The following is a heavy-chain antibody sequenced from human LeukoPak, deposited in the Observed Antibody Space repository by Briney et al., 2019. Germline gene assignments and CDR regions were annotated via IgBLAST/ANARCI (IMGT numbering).Heavy chain of an antibody. CDR2: IKQDGSEK. V-gene: IGHV3-7*01. J-gene: IGHJ6*02. Sequence: GGSLRLSCAASGFTFSSYWMSWVRQAPGKGLEWVANIKQDGSEKYYVDSVKGGFTISRDNAKNSLYLQMNSLRAEDTAVYYCAREGLEENYDILTGYYYYYYGMDVWGQGTTVTVSS. CDR1: GFTFSSYW. D-gene: IGHD3-9*01. CDR3: AREGLEENYDILTGYYYYYYGMDV.